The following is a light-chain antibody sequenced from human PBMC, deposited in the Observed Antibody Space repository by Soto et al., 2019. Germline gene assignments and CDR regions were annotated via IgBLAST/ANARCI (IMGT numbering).Light chain of an antibody. Sequence: QSVLTQPASVSGSPGQSITISYTGTSSNVGGYNYVSWYQQHPVKGPKLMIYDVTNRPSGVSDRFSGSKSGNTASPTISGLQAEDEADYYCSSYPSSSTPYVFGTGTKVTVL. CDR1: SSNVGGYNY. CDR2: DVT. V-gene: IGLV2-14*01. CDR3: SSYPSSSTPYV. J-gene: IGLJ1*01.